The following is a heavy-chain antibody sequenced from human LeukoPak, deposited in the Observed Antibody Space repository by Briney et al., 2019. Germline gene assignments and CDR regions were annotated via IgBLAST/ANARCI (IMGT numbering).Heavy chain of an antibody. CDR3: ARDADPPGLSYCGGDCYGAFDI. CDR1: GFTFSSYE. CDR2: IKQDGSEK. V-gene: IGHV3-7*01. D-gene: IGHD2-21*02. J-gene: IGHJ3*02. Sequence: GGSLRLSCAASGFTFSSYEMNWVRQAPGKGLEWVANIKQDGSEKYYVDSVKGRFTISRDNAKNSLYLQMNSLRAEDTAVYYCARDADPPGLSYCGGDCYGAFDIWGQGTMVTVSS.